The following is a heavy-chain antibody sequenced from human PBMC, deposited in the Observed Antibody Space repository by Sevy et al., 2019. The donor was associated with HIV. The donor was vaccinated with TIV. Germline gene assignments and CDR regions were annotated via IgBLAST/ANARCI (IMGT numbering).Heavy chain of an antibody. CDR2: IYYSGST. CDR1: GGSISSGGYY. D-gene: IGHD1-26*01. V-gene: IGHV4-31*03. Sequence: SETLSLTCTVSGGSISSGGYYWSWIRQHPGKGLEWIGYIYYSGSTYYNPSLKSRVTISVDTSKSQFSLKLSSVTAADTAVYYCARDRRAVNYYYYYMDVWGKGTTVTVSS. J-gene: IGHJ6*03. CDR3: ARDRRAVNYYYYYMDV.